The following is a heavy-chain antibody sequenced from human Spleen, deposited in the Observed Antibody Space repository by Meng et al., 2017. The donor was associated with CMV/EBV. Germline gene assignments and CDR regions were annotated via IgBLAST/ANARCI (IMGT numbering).Heavy chain of an antibody. Sequence: SGGSISSGGYYWSWIRQNPGKGLEWIGYIYYSGSTYYNPSLKSRVTISVDTSKNQFSLKLSSVTAADTAVYYCARDPTYYYDSSGYTWGQGTLVTVSS. J-gene: IGHJ5*02. CDR2: IYYSGST. CDR3: ARDPTYYYDSSGYT. CDR1: GGSISSGGYY. V-gene: IGHV4-31*02. D-gene: IGHD3-22*01.